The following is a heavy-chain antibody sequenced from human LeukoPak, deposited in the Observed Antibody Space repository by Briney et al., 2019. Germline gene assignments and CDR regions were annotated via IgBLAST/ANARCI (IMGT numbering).Heavy chain of an antibody. D-gene: IGHD5-18*01. CDR1: GFTFSDYY. V-gene: IGHV3-11*06. J-gene: IGHJ4*02. CDR2: ISSSSSYT. CDR3: AREPPRGGYSYGYYY. Sequence: GGSLRLSCAASGFTFSDYYVSWIRQAPGKGLEWVSYISSSSSYTNYADSVKGRFTISRDNAKNSLYLQMNSLRAEDTAVYYCAREPPRGGYSYGYYYWGQGTLVTVSS.